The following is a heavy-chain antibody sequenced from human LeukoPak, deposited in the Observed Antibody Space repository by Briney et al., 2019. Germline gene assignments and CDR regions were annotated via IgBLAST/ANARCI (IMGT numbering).Heavy chain of an antibody. CDR3: ARVSCTNGVCYYFDY. J-gene: IGHJ4*02. D-gene: IGHD2-8*01. CDR2: IYYSGST. V-gene: IGHV4-30-4*01. Sequence: SETLSLTCTVSGGTISSGDYYWSWIRQPPGKGLEWIGYIYYSGSTYYNPSLKSRVTISVDTSKNQFSLKLSSVTAADTAVYYCARVSCTNGVCYYFDYWGQGTLATVSS. CDR1: GGTISSGDYY.